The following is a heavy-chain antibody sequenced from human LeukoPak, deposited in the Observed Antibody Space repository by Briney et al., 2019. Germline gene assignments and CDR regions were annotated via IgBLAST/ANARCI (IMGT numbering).Heavy chain of an antibody. CDR3: ARNLGSNYNYYYYGMDV. J-gene: IGHJ6*02. CDR2: IYYSGST. Sequence: KSSKTLSLTCSVSGGSVSSGSYCWSWIRQPPGKGLEWIGYIYYSGSTNYNPSLTGRVTISVDTSKNQFSLKLSSVTAADTAVYYCARNLGSNYNYYYYGMDVWGQGTTVTVSS. V-gene: IGHV4-61*01. D-gene: IGHD4-11*01. CDR1: GGSVSSGSYC.